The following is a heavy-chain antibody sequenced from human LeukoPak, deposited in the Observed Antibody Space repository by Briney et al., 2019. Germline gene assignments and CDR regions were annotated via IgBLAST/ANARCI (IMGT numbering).Heavy chain of an antibody. D-gene: IGHD6-19*01. Sequence: PSETLSLTCAVYGGSFSGYYWSWIRQPPGKGLEWIGEINHSGSTNYNPSLKSRVTISVDTSKNQFSLKLSSVTAADTAVYYCARSGGSGWYISSWFDPWGQGTLVTVSS. V-gene: IGHV4-34*01. CDR2: INHSGST. CDR1: GGSFSGYY. CDR3: ARSGGSGWYISSWFDP. J-gene: IGHJ5*02.